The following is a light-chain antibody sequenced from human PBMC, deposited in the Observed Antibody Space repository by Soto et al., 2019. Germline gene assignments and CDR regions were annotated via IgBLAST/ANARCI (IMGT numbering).Light chain of an antibody. CDR3: QQFSSYPLT. V-gene: IGKV3-20*01. CDR1: HTVRNNY. Sequence: EFVLTQSPGTLSLSPGERATLSCRASHTVRNNYLAWYQQKPGQAPRLLIYDASSRATGIPDRFSGGGSGTDFTLTISRMELEDFAVYYCQQFSSYPLTFGGGTKVDIK. J-gene: IGKJ4*01. CDR2: DAS.